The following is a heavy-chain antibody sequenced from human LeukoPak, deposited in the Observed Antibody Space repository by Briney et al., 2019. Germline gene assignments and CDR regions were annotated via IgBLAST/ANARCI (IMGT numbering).Heavy chain of an antibody. V-gene: IGHV3-30-3*01. D-gene: IGHD3-10*01. J-gene: IGHJ6*02. CDR2: ISYEGSNK. CDR3: AREATMVRGVTYYYYYGMDV. Sequence: GGSLRLSCAASGFTFSSYAMHWVRQAPGRGLEWVAVISYEGSNKYYADSVKGRFTISRDNSKNTLYLQMNSLRAEDTAVYYCAREATMVRGVTYYYYYGMDVWGQGTTVTVSS. CDR1: GFTFSSYA.